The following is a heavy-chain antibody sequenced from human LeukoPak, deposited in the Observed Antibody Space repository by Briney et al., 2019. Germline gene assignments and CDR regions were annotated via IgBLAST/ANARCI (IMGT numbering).Heavy chain of an antibody. J-gene: IGHJ4*02. D-gene: IGHD5-18*01. CDR1: GYTFTIYG. CDR2: ISANNGNT. Sequence: ASVKVSCKASGYTFTIYGISWVRQAPGQGLEWMGWISANNGNTNYAQKLQGRVTMTTDTSTSTAYMELRSLRSDDTAVYYCARIRAMVYFLDYWGQGTLVTVSS. CDR3: ARIRAMVYFLDY. V-gene: IGHV1-18*01.